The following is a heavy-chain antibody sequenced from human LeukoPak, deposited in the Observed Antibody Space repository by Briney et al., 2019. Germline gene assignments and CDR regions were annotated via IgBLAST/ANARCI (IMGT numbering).Heavy chain of an antibody. Sequence: GGSLRLSCAASGFTFSSSAMCWVRRAPGKGLEWVSGISGSNGGKYYADSVKGRFTISRDNSKNTLYLQMNSLRAEDTAVYYCANGGASGWYYFDYWGQGTLVTVSS. J-gene: IGHJ4*02. CDR2: ISGSNGGK. D-gene: IGHD6-19*01. CDR3: ANGGASGWYYFDY. V-gene: IGHV3-23*01. CDR1: GFTFSSSA.